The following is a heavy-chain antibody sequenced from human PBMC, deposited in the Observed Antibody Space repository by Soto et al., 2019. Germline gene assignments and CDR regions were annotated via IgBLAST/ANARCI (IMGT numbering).Heavy chain of an antibody. CDR3: ATSFYYHPGGYYHY. D-gene: IGHD3-22*01. CDR2: IYSTGNT. CDR1: GDSIRSSSY. V-gene: IGHV4-38-2*02. Sequence: SETLSLTCTVSGDSIRSSSYWGWIRQPPGKGLEWIGSIYSTGNTYYNPSLNSQVTISVDTSKNQFSLNVTSVTAADTAFYYCATSFYYHPGGYYHYWGQGTLVTVSS. J-gene: IGHJ4*02.